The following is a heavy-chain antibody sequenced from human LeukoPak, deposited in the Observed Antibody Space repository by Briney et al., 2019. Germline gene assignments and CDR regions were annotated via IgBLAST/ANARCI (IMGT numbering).Heavy chain of an antibody. J-gene: IGHJ4*02. V-gene: IGHV4-34*01. Sequence: SETLSLTCAVYGGSFSGYYWSWIRQPPGKGLGWIGEINHSGSTNYNPSLKSRVTISVDTSKNQFSLKLSSVTAADTAVYYCAREYSGSYPPYYFDYWGQGTLVTVSS. CDR3: AREYSGSYPPYYFDY. D-gene: IGHD1-26*01. CDR1: GGSFSGYY. CDR2: INHSGST.